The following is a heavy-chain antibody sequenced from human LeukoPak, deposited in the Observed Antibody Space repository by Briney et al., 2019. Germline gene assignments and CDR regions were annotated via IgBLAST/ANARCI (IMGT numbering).Heavy chain of an antibody. D-gene: IGHD3-10*01. CDR2: IYYSGST. Sequence: SETLSLTCTVSGGSISSSSYYWGWIRQPPRKGLEWIGSIYYSGSTYYNPSLKSRVTISVDTSKNQFSLKLSSVTAADTAVYYCARRRMVRGVILYDYWGQGTLVTVSS. CDR3: ARRRMVRGVILYDY. V-gene: IGHV4-39*01. J-gene: IGHJ4*02. CDR1: GGSISSSSYY.